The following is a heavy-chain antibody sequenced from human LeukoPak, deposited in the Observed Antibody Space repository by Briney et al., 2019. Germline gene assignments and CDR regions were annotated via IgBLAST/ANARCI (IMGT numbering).Heavy chain of an antibody. CDR3: AREGRIAYCGGDCYSYFQH. D-gene: IGHD2-21*02. CDR1: GFTVSSNY. CDR2: IYSGGST. J-gene: IGHJ1*01. V-gene: IGHV3-66*01. Sequence: GGSLRLSCAASGFTVSSNYMSWVRQAPGKGLEWVSVIYSGGSTYYADSVKGRFTISRDNSKNTLYLQMNSPRAEDTAVYYFAREGRIAYCGGDCYSYFQHWGQGTLVTVSS.